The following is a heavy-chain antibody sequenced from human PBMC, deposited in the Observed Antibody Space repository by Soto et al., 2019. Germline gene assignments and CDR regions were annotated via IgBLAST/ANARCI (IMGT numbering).Heavy chain of an antibody. J-gene: IGHJ6*02. CDR1: GGSISSGDYY. CDR2: IYYSGST. V-gene: IGHV4-30-4*01. CDR3: ASDPAAAGTHYYGMDV. D-gene: IGHD6-13*01. Sequence: PSETLSLTCTVSGGSISSGDYYWSWIRQPPGKGLEWTGYIYYSGSTYYNPSLKSRVTISVDTSKNQFSLKLSSVTAADTAVYYCASDPAAAGTHYYGMDVWGQGTTVTGLL.